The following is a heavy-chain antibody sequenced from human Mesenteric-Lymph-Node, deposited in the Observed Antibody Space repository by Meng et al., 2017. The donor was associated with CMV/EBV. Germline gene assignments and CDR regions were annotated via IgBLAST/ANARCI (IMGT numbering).Heavy chain of an antibody. D-gene: IGHD2-2*02. CDR2: ISSSSGSYI. CDR1: GFTFSSYS. CDR3: ARDCSSSSCYSS. J-gene: IGHJ5*02. V-gene: IGHV3-21*01. Sequence: GESLKISCAASGFTFSSYSMNWVRQAPEKGLEWVSSISSSSGSYIYYAESVKGRSTISRDNAKNLLYLQMNSLRAEDTAVYYCARDCSSSSCYSSWGQGTLVTVSS.